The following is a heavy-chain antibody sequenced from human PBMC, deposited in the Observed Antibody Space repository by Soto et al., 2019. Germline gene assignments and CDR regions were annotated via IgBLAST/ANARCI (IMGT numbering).Heavy chain of an antibody. CDR2: VSASGLNT. V-gene: IGHV3-23*01. D-gene: IGHD1-1*01. CDR1: GFTFSTYA. Sequence: EVQLLESGGKLVQPGGSLTLSCAASGFTFSTYAMAWVRQAPGKGLEWVSGVSASGLNTDYADPVKGRFYISRDNSKNTVSLHMNSLRAEDTALYYCAKVRPRRTSGSVFDYWGQGTPVTVSS. J-gene: IGHJ4*02. CDR3: AKVRPRRTSGSVFDY.